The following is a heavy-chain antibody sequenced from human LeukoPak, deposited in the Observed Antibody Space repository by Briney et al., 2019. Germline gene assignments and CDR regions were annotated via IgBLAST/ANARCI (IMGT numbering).Heavy chain of an antibody. Sequence: PSETLSLTCTVSGGSISSYYWSWIRQPPGKGLEWIGYIFYSGSTNYNPSLKSRVTILVDTSRNQFFLELSSVTAADTAVYYCARGRYDSSGYNNWFDPWGQGTPVTVSS. D-gene: IGHD3-22*01. CDR1: GGSISSYY. CDR2: IFYSGST. CDR3: ARGRYDSSGYNNWFDP. J-gene: IGHJ5*02. V-gene: IGHV4-59*01.